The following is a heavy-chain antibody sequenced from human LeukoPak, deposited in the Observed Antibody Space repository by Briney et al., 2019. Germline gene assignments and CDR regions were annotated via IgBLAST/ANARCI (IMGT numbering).Heavy chain of an antibody. D-gene: IGHD3-3*01. J-gene: IGHJ4*02. CDR1: GASITSYY. CDR3: ARDGRRITPIA. Sequence: PSETLSLTCTVSGASITSYYWSWIRQPPGKGLEWIGYIYYSGSTNYNPSLKSRVTISVDTSKNQFSLKLSSVTAADTAVYYCARDGRRITPIAWGQGTLVTVSS. CDR2: IYYSGST. V-gene: IGHV4-59*01.